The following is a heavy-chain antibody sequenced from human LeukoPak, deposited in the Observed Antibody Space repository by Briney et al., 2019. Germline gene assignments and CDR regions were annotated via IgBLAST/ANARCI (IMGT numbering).Heavy chain of an antibody. V-gene: IGHV1-46*01. CDR1: GYTITSYY. J-gene: IGHJ4*02. Sequence: ASGKVACKPAGYTITSYYIQWVRPAPRQGREWMGILNPSGGSKSYTQQFQGRVTMTRDTSTSTVYMELSSLTSEDTAVYYCARVSSGSTFDYWGQGTLVTVSS. CDR2: LNPSGGSK. D-gene: IGHD1-26*01. CDR3: ARVSSGSTFDY.